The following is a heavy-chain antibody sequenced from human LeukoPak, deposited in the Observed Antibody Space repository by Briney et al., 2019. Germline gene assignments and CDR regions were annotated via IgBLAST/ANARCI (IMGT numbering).Heavy chain of an antibody. CDR1: GFTFSRSW. V-gene: IGHV3-74*01. CDR2: IIGDGSLI. Sequence: GGSLRLSCAASGFTFSRSWMHWVRHVPGKGLVWVSCIIGDGSLIHYADSVKGRFTVSRDNSKNTLYLQMNSLRADDTAVYYCAKDPMGIGPAFDIWGQGTMVTVSS. J-gene: IGHJ3*02. CDR3: AKDPMGIGPAFDI. D-gene: IGHD7-27*01.